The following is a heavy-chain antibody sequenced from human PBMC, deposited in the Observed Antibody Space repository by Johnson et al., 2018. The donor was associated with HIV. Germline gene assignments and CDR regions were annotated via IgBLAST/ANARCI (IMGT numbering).Heavy chain of an antibody. CDR3: AREGRGAPHDAFDI. Sequence: VESGGGVVQPGRSLRLSCAASGFTFSTYGMHWVRQAPGKGREWVAVISYDGSNKYYADSVQGRFTISRDNSTNTLYLQMNSLRAEDTAVYYCAREGRGAPHDAFDIWGQGTMVTVSS. CDR2: ISYDGSNK. CDR1: GFTFSTYG. V-gene: IGHV3-30*03. J-gene: IGHJ3*02. D-gene: IGHD2-15*01.